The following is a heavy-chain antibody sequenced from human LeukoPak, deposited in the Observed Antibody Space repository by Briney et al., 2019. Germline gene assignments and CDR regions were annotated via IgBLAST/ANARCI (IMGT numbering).Heavy chain of an antibody. J-gene: IGHJ4*02. CDR2: INSDESSI. V-gene: IGHV3-74*01. CDR3: ARRRPGHGIDY. Sequence: GSLRLSCAASGFTFSSYWMYWVRQVPGKGLVWVSRINSDESSISYADSVKGRFTISRDDAQNTVYLQMNSLRAEDTAVYYCARRRPGHGIDYWGQGTLVTVSS. CDR1: GFTFSSYW. D-gene: IGHD1-14*01.